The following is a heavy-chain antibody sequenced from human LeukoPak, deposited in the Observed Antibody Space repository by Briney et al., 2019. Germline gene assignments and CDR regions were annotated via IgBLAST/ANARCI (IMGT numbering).Heavy chain of an antibody. CDR1: GYTFTSYG. CDR2: ISAYNGNT. D-gene: IGHD3-9*01. Sequence: ASVKVSCKASGYTFTSYGISWVGQAPGQGLEWMGWISAYNGNTNYAQKLQGRVTMTTDTSTSTAYMELRSLRSDDTAVYYCARAGDILTGYYAWDDYWGQGTLVTVSS. CDR3: ARAGDILTGYYAWDDY. V-gene: IGHV1-18*01. J-gene: IGHJ4*02.